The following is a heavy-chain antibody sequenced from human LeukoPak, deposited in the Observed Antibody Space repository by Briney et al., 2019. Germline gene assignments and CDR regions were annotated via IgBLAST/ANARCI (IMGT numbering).Heavy chain of an antibody. CDR2: IWYDGSNK. Sequence: PGGSLRLSCAASGFTFSSYGMHWVRQAPGKGLEWVAVIWYDGSNKYYADSVKGRFTISRDNSKNTLYLQMNSLRAKDTAVYYCARDRFPSMVRGVMGYWGQGTLVTVSS. V-gene: IGHV3-33*01. CDR1: GFTFSSYG. CDR3: ARDRFPSMVRGVMGY. J-gene: IGHJ4*02. D-gene: IGHD3-10*01.